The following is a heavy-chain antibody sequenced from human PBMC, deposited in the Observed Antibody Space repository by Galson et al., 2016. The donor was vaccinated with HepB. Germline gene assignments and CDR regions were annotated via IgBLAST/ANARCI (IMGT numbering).Heavy chain of an antibody. CDR2: VSDDGTNK. J-gene: IGHJ6*02. V-gene: IGHV3-30*03. CDR1: GFSLSNYG. CDR3: ARDQGNYYYYGMDV. Sequence: SLRLSCAASGFSLSNYGMHWVRQAPGKGLEWVAVVSDDGTNKYYADSVKGRFTISRDNSKNTLYLQMNSLRAEDTAVYYCARDQGNYYYYGMDVWGQGTTVTVSS.